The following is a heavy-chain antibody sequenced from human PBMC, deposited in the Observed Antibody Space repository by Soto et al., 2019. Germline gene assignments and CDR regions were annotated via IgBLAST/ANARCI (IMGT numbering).Heavy chain of an antibody. J-gene: IGHJ5*02. V-gene: IGHV4-59*01. Sequence: PSETLSLTCTVSGGSISSYYWSWIRQPPGKGLEWIGYIYYSGSTNYNPSLKSRVTISVDTSKNQFSLKLSSVTAADTAVYYCARDLNLVAVAGRGWFDPWGQGTLVTVS. D-gene: IGHD6-19*01. CDR3: ARDLNLVAVAGRGWFDP. CDR2: IYYSGST. CDR1: GGSISSYY.